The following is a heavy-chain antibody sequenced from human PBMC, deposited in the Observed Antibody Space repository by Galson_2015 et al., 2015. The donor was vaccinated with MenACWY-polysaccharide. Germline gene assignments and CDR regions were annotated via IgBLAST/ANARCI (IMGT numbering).Heavy chain of an antibody. D-gene: IGHD5-18*01. CDR2: IKQDGSEE. CDR3: ARDQRGIQLWSRSYWYFDL. Sequence: SLRLSCAASGFTFSSYWMSWVRQAPGKGLEWVANIKQDGSEEYYVDSVKGRFTISRDNAKNSLYLQMNSLRAEDTAVYYCARDQRGIQLWSRSYWYFDLWGRGTLVTVSS. J-gene: IGHJ2*01. CDR1: GFTFSSYW. V-gene: IGHV3-7*01.